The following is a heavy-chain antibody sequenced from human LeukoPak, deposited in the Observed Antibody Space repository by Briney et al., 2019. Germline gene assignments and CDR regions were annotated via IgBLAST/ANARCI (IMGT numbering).Heavy chain of an antibody. CDR2: LYRDGRT. D-gene: IGHD2-15*01. CDR1: GFTFSNNY. V-gene: IGHV3-66*01. CDR3: GRATLGGGFEY. J-gene: IGHJ4*02. Sequence: GGSLRLSCAASGFTFSNNYMTWVRQAPGKGLEWVSFLYRDGRTSDADSVKGRFSVSRDNSKNTLYLQMNSLRAEDTAMYYCGRATLGGGFEYWGQGTLVIVSS.